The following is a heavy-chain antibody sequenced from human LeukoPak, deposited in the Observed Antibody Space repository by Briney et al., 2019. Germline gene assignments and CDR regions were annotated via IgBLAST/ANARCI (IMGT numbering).Heavy chain of an antibody. J-gene: IGHJ5*02. CDR1: GYSISSGYY. Sequence: SETLSLTCTVSGYSISSGYYWGWIRQPPGKGLEWIGSIYHSGSTYYNPSLKSRVTISVDTSKNQFSLKLSSVTAADTAVYYCARDLGCSSTSCYTVWFDPWGRGTLVTVSS. V-gene: IGHV4-38-2*02. CDR2: IYHSGST. CDR3: ARDLGCSSTSCYTVWFDP. D-gene: IGHD2-2*02.